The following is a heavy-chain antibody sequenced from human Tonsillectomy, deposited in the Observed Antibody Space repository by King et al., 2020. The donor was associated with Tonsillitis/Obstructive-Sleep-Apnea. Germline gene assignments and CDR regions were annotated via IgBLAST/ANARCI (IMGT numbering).Heavy chain of an antibody. CDR1: GYTFTSYY. CDR2: INPSGGST. Sequence: QLVQSGAEVKKPGASVKVSCKASGYTFTSYYMHWVRQAPGQGLEWMGIINPSGGSTNYEQKFQGRVTMTRDTSTSTVYMELSSLTSEDTAVYYCARVGGSGSSYFDYWGQGTLVTVSS. CDR3: ARVGGSGSSYFDY. D-gene: IGHD3-10*01. V-gene: IGHV1-46*01. J-gene: IGHJ4*02.